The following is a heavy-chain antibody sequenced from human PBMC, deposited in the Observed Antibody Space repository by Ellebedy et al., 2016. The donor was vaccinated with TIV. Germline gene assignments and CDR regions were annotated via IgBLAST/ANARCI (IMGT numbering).Heavy chain of an antibody. J-gene: IGHJ4*02. CDR3: AKDRTPGDGYWVFDD. CDR1: GFTFSRYA. D-gene: IGHD5-18*01. Sequence: GESLKISCAASGFTFSRYAIGWVRQAPGKGLEWVSGIVGCGAQKYADSVKGRFTISRDNSKGTVDLQMNSLRVEDTAVYFCAKDRTPGDGYWVFDDWGQGTLVTVSS. CDR2: IVGCGA. V-gene: IGHV3-23*01.